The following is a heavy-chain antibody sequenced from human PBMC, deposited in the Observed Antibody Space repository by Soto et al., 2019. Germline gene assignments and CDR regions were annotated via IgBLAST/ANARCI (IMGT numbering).Heavy chain of an antibody. D-gene: IGHD2-2*02. Sequence: QVQLQESGPGLVKPSETLSLTCTVSGGSISSYYWSWIRQPAGKGLEWIGRIYTSGSTNYNPSLKSRVTMSVDTSKNQFSLKLSSVTAADTAVYYCARDDRYCSSTSCYMGDWFDPWGQGTLVTVSS. CDR2: IYTSGST. CDR1: GGSISSYY. CDR3: ARDDRYCSSTSCYMGDWFDP. J-gene: IGHJ5*02. V-gene: IGHV4-4*07.